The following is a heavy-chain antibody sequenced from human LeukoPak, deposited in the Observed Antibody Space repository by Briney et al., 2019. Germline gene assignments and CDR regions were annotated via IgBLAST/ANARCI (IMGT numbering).Heavy chain of an antibody. J-gene: IGHJ4*02. CDR3: ATVLWESYYYDSSGYILLGY. CDR1: GYTFTSYG. D-gene: IGHD3-22*01. V-gene: IGHV1-18*01. Sequence: ASVKVSCKASGYTFTSYGISWVRQAPGQGLEWMGWISAYNGNTNYAQKLQGRVTMTTDTSTSTAYMELRSLRSDDTAVYYCATVLWESYYYDSSGYILLGYWGQGTLVTVSS. CDR2: ISAYNGNT.